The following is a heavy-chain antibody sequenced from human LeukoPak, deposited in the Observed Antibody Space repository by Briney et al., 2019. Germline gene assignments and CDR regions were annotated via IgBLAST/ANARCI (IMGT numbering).Heavy chain of an antibody. CDR2: LYSDGTT. CDR3: ARDMGDASDI. D-gene: IGHD3-10*01. Sequence: GGSLRLSCAASGFTVGDSYTSWVRQAPGKGLEWVSILYSDGTTYYTDSVKGRFTISRDTSKNTLFLQMDTLRAEDTALYYCARDMGDASDIWGQGTMVTVSS. CDR1: GFTVGDSY. J-gene: IGHJ3*02. V-gene: IGHV3-66*01.